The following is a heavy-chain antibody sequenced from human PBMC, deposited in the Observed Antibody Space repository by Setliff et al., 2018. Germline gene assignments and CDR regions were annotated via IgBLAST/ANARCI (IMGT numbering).Heavy chain of an antibody. CDR3: TRARDRSGYWDFDY. J-gene: IGHJ4*02. V-gene: IGHV1-2*06. CDR2: INANSGGT. D-gene: IGHD3-3*01. Sequence: ASVKVSCKASGYTFTLYYLHWVRQAPGQGLEWMGRINANSGGTNYAQKFQGRVTMTRDTSISTAYMDLSRLRADDTAVYYCTRARDRSGYWDFDYWGQGTLVTVSS. CDR1: GYTFTLYY.